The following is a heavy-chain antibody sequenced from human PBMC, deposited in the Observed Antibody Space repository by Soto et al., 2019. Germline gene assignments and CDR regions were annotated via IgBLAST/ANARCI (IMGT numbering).Heavy chain of an antibody. Sequence: ASVKVSCKASGYTFTSYAMHWVRQAPGQRLEWMGWINAGNGNTKYSQKFQGRVTITRDTSASTAYMELSSLRSEDTAVYYCARDQGYDILTKYYYYYGMDVWGQGTTVTVSS. J-gene: IGHJ6*02. CDR1: GYTFTSYA. V-gene: IGHV1-3*01. D-gene: IGHD3-9*01. CDR2: INAGNGNT. CDR3: ARDQGYDILTKYYYYYGMDV.